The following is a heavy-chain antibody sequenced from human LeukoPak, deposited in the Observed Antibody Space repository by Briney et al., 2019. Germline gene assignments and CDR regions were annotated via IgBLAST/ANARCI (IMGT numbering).Heavy chain of an antibody. J-gene: IGHJ4*02. CDR3: AKVATRYYDSSGYYSHYFDY. CDR2: ISWNSGSI. Sequence: GGSLRLSCAASGFTFGDYAMHWVRQAPGKGLEWVSGISWNSGSIGYADSVKGRFTISRDNAKNSLYLQMNSLRAEDMALYYCAKVATRYYDSSGYYSHYFDYWGQGTLVTVSS. D-gene: IGHD3-22*01. V-gene: IGHV3-9*03. CDR1: GFTFGDYA.